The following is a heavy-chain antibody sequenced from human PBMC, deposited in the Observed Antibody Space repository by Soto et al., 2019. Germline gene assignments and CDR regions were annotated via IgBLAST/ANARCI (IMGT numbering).Heavy chain of an antibody. CDR1: GYIFASYY. D-gene: IGHD3-10*01. CDR2: INPFDGSR. J-gene: IGHJ4*02. Sequence: ASVKVSCKASGYIFASYYIHWVRQAPGQGLEWMGWINPFDGSRMFAQSFQGRVTMTRDTSTSTVYMEVSSLRSEDTAVYYCSRVDPGETSPFDHWGQGTLVTVS. CDR3: SRVDPGETSPFDH. V-gene: IGHV1-46*03.